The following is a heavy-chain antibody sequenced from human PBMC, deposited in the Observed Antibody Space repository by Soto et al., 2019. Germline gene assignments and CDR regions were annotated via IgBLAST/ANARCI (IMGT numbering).Heavy chain of an antibody. CDR3: TTDLVIAARPVDY. J-gene: IGHJ4*02. CDR2: IKSKTDGGTT. D-gene: IGHD6-6*01. V-gene: IGHV3-15*01. CDR1: GFTFSNAW. Sequence: HGGSLRLSCAASGFTFSNAWMSWVRQAPGKGLEWVGRIKSKTDGGTTDYAAPVKGRFTISRDDSKNTLYLQMNSLKTEDTAVYYCTTDLVIAARPVDYWGQGTLVTVSS.